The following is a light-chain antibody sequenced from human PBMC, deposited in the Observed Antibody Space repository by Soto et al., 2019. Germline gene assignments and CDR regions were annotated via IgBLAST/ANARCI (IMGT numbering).Light chain of an antibody. V-gene: IGLV2-14*01. J-gene: IGLJ1*01. Sequence: QSVLTQPASVSGSPGQSVTISCTGTTSDVGRYNHLSWYQQHPGKAPKLILYDVTNRPSGISNRFSGSKSGTTASLTISALQPEDEAEYYCCSYTTTTTIYVFGTGTKLTVL. CDR1: TSDVGRYNH. CDR3: CSYTTTTTIYV. CDR2: DVT.